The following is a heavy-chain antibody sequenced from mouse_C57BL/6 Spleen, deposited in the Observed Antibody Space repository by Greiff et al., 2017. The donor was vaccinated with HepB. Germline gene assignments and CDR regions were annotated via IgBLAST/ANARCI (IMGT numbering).Heavy chain of an antibody. CDR1: GFSLTSYG. V-gene: IGHV2-5*01. J-gene: IGHJ4*01. CDR3: AKNSMDY. CDR2: IWRGGST. Sequence: VKLMESGPGLVQPSQSLSITCTVSGFSLTSYGVHWVRQSPGKGLEWLGVIWRGGSTDYNAAFMSRLSSTKDNSKSQVFFKMNSLQADDTAIYYCAKNSMDYWGQGTSVTVSS.